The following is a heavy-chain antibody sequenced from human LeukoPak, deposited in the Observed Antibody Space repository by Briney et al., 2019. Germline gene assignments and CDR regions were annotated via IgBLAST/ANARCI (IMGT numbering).Heavy chain of an antibody. D-gene: IGHD3-22*01. CDR1: GFTFSSYA. CDR3: AERDGSYDTSGYYPHDY. CDR2: ISGSGAST. J-gene: IGHJ4*02. V-gene: IGHV3-23*01. Sequence: GGSLRLSCAASGFTFSSYAMSWVRQAPGKGLEWVSGISGSGASTDYADSVKGRFTLSRDNSKNTLYLQMNSLRAEDTAVYYCAERDGSYDTSGYYPHDYWGQGTLVTVSS.